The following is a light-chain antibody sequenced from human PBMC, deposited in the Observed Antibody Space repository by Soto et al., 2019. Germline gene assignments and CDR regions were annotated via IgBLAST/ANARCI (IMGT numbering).Light chain of an antibody. CDR3: QQRSNWPPIT. J-gene: IGKJ5*01. CDR2: GAS. CDR1: QSVSSN. Sequence: ELVMTQSPDTLSVSPGERATLSCRASQSVSSNLAWYQQKPGQAPRLLIYGASTRAAGVPPRFSGSGSGTDFTLTISSLEPEDFAVYYCQQRSNWPPITFGQGTRLEIK. V-gene: IGKV3-11*01.